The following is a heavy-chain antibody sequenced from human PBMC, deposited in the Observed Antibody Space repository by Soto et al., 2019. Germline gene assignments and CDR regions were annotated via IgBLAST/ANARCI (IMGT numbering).Heavy chain of an antibody. Sequence: EVQLVESGGGLVQPGGSLRLSCAASGFTFSSYWMSWVRQAPVKGLEWVGNIKQDGSEKNYVDFMEGRFTISRDNAENSLYLKMNSRRAGDPAVYYCARIASAGRGWDVWGQGTTVVVSS. CDR2: IKQDGSEK. J-gene: IGHJ6*02. D-gene: IGHD6-13*01. CDR3: ARIASAGRGWDV. CDR1: GFTFSSYW. V-gene: IGHV3-7*01.